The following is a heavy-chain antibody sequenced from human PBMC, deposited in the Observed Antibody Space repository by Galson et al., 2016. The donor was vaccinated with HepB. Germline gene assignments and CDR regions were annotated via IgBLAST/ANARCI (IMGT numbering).Heavy chain of an antibody. V-gene: IGHV1-3*01. D-gene: IGHD3-3*01. CDR2: INAVNGNT. CDR1: GYTFTNYG. Sequence: SVKVSCKASGYTFTNYGINWVRQAPGQGLEWLGWINAVNGNTKYSQKFQDRVTITRDTSATTAYMELSSLRSEDTAVYYCARADDFLSGYEYYYYCDMDVWGQGTTVTVSS. CDR3: ARADDFLSGYEYYYYCDMDV. J-gene: IGHJ6*02.